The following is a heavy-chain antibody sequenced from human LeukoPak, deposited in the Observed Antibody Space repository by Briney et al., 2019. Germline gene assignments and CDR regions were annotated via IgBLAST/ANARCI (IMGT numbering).Heavy chain of an antibody. D-gene: IGHD5-18*01. CDR2: ISWNSGSI. Sequence: GGSLRLSCAASGFTFDDYAMHWVRQAPGKGLEWVSGISWNSGSIGYADSVKGRFTISRDNAKNSLYLQMNSLRAEDTAVYSCARGLGYSYGYGIDYWGQGTLVIASS. J-gene: IGHJ4*02. CDR1: GFTFDDYA. CDR3: ARGLGYSYGYGIDY. V-gene: IGHV3-9*01.